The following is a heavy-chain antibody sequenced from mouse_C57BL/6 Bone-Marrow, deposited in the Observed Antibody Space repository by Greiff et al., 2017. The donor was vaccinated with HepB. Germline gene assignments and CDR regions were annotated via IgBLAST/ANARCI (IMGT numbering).Heavy chain of an antibody. CDR3: ARRTYYYGSSLYAMDY. J-gene: IGHJ4*01. CDR2: IYPGGGYT. Sequence: VKLVESGAELVRPGTSVKMSCKASGYTFTNYWIGWAKQRPGHGLEWIGDIYPGGGYTNYNEKFKGKATLTADKSSSTAYMQFSSLTSEDSAIYYCARRTYYYGSSLYAMDYWGQGTSVTVSS. CDR1: GYTFTNYW. D-gene: IGHD1-1*01. V-gene: IGHV1-63*01.